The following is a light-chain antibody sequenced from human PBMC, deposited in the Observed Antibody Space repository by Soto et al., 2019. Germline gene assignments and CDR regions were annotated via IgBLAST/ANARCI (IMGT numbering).Light chain of an antibody. Sequence: DIQMTQSPSTLSASVGDRVTITCRVSQSISSWLAWYQQKPGKAPKLLIYKASSLESGVPSRFSGSGSGTEFTLTISSLQTDDFATYYCQQYNNYPWTFGQGTKVDIK. J-gene: IGKJ1*01. CDR2: KAS. CDR3: QQYNNYPWT. CDR1: QSISSW. V-gene: IGKV1-5*03.